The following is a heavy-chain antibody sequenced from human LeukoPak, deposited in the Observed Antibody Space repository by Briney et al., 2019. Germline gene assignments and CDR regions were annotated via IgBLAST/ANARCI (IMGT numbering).Heavy chain of an antibody. J-gene: IGHJ3*02. V-gene: IGHV1-46*01. CDR1: GYTFTSYY. Sequence: ASVKVSCKASGYTFTSYYMHWVRQAPGQGLEWMGIINPSGGSTCYAQKFQGRVTMTRDTSTSTVYRQLSSLRSEDTAVYYCARSPSYCGGGGCYFFVEAFDIWGQGTMVTVFS. CDR2: INPSGGST. D-gene: IGHD2-15*01. CDR3: ARSPSYCGGGGCYFFVEAFDI.